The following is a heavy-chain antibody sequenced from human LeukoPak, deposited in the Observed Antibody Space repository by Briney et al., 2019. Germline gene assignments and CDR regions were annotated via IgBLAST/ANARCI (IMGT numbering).Heavy chain of an antibody. Sequence: SETLSLTCTVSVGSITSYYWSWIRQPPWKGLEWIGYIYYSGSTNYNPSLKSRVTISVDTSKNQFSLKLSSVTAADTAVYYCARGVVAARFWFDPWGQGTLVTVSS. V-gene: IGHV4-59*01. D-gene: IGHD6-6*01. CDR3: ARGVVAARFWFDP. J-gene: IGHJ5*02. CDR1: VGSITSYY. CDR2: IYYSGST.